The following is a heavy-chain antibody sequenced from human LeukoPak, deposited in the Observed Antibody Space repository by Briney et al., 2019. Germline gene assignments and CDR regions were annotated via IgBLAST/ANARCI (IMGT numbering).Heavy chain of an antibody. CDR2: INPNSGGT. CDR1: GYTFTGYY. Sequence: ASVKVSCKASGYTFTGYYMHWVRQAPGHGLEWMGWINPNSGGTNYAQKFQGRVTMTRDTSISTAYRELSRRRSDDTAVHYCARAIAAAGDYWGQGTLVTVPS. D-gene: IGHD6-13*01. CDR3: ARAIAAAGDY. J-gene: IGHJ4*02. V-gene: IGHV1-2*02.